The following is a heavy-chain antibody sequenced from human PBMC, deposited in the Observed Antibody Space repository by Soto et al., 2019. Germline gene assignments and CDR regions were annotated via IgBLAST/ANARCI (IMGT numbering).Heavy chain of an antibody. J-gene: IGHJ6*03. D-gene: IGHD3-10*01. CDR2: MNPNSGNT. CDR3: ARAGGYYGSGSYYKRGRGIYYYYMDV. CDR1: GYTFTGYD. Sequence: ASVKVSCKASGYTFTGYDINWVRQATGQGLEWMGWMNPNSGNTGYAQKFQGRVTMTRNTSISTAYMELSSLRSEDTAVYYCARAGGYYGSGSYYKRGRGIYYYYMDVWGKGTTVTVSS. V-gene: IGHV1-8*01.